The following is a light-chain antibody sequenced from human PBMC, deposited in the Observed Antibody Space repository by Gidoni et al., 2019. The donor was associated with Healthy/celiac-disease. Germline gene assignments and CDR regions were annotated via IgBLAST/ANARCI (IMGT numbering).Light chain of an antibody. V-gene: IGKV1-39*01. CDR3: QQSYSTPWT. CDR1: QSISST. Sequence: DIQMTQSPSPPPAPVGNRVTITCRASQSISSTLNWYQQKPGKAHKLLIYAASSLQSGVPSRFCGSGSGTDFTLTISSLQPEDFATYYCQQSYSTPWTFGQGTKVEIK. J-gene: IGKJ1*01. CDR2: AAS.